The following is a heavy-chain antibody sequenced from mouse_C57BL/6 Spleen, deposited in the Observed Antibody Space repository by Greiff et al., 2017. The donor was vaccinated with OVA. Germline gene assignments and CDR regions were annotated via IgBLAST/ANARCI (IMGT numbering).Heavy chain of an antibody. CDR1: GYTFTSYW. D-gene: IGHD1-1*01. V-gene: IGHV1-64*01. CDR3: ASATVGDYFDY. J-gene: IGHJ2*01. CDR2: IHPNSGST. Sequence: QVQLKQPGAELVKPGASVKLSCKASGYTFTSYWMHWVKQRPGQGLAWIGMIHPNSGSTNYNEKFKSKATLTVDKSSSTAYMQLSSLTSEDSAVYYCASATVGDYFDYWGQGTTLTVSS.